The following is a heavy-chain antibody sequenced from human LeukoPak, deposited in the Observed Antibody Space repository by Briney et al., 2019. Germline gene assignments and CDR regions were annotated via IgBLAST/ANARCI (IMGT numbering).Heavy chain of an antibody. CDR1: GASISSTPSY. J-gene: IGHJ4*02. CDR2: IYYTGTT. D-gene: IGHD6-13*01. CDR3: ARRMPSSGYSYDF. V-gene: IGHV4-39*01. Sequence: SETLSLTCTVSGASISSTPSYWGWIRQPPGKRLEWIGSIYYTGTTYYSPSLKSRVTISIDTSNNRFSLRLTSVTAADTALYYCARRMPSSGYSYDFWGLGTLVSVSS.